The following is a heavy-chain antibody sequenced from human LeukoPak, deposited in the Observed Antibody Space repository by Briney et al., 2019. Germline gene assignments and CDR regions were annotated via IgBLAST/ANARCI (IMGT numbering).Heavy chain of an antibody. J-gene: IGHJ3*02. V-gene: IGHV3-23*01. Sequence: GGSLRLSCEASGFTFSSSFMSWVRQAPGKGLEWVSSFSDIAYYADSVKGRFTISRDNAKNTLYLQMDSLRAEDTAVYYCAKRLNSFAFDIRGPGTMVTVSS. D-gene: IGHD2-21*01. CDR2: FSDIA. CDR1: GFTFSSSF. CDR3: AKRLNSFAFDI.